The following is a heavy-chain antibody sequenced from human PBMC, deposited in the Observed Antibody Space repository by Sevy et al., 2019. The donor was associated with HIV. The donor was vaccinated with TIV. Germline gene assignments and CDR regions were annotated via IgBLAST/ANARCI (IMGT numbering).Heavy chain of an antibody. CDR2: NNPNDGGT. D-gene: IGHD5-12*01. J-gene: IGHJ4*02. Sequence: ASVKVSCEASGYTFTKYYMHWVRQAPGQGLEWMGINNPNDGGTTYAKKFPGRVTMTRDTSTTTVYMELTSLRSEDTAVYSCARGSSGSQPFDYWGQGTLVTVSS. V-gene: IGHV1-46*01. CDR1: GYTFTKYY. CDR3: ARGSSGSQPFDY.